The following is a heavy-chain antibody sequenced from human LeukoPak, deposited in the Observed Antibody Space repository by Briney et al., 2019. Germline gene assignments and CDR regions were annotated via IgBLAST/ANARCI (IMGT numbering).Heavy chain of an antibody. J-gene: IGHJ5*02. CDR2: IYPGDSDT. V-gene: IGHV5-51*01. D-gene: IGHD3-22*01. Sequence: GESLKISCKGPGYSFTSYWIGWVRQMPGKGLEWMGIIYPGDSDTRYSPSFQGQVTISADKSISTAYLQWSSLKASDTAMYYCARRRGTYYYDSSGTNWFDPWGQGTLVTVSS. CDR1: GYSFTSYW. CDR3: ARRRGTYYYDSSGTNWFDP.